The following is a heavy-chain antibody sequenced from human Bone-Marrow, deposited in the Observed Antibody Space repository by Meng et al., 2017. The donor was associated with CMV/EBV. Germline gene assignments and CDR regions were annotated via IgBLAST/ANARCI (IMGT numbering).Heavy chain of an antibody. CDR1: GFTFGGSA. CDR2: IRSKANSYAT. J-gene: IGHJ5*02. Sequence: GGSLRLSCAASGFTFGGSAMHWVRQASGKGLEWVGRIRSKANSYATAYAASVKGRFTISRDDSKNTAYLQMNSLKTEDTAVYYCAREAGGYCSSTSCRPAYNWFDPWGQGTLVTVSS. CDR3: AREAGGYCSSTSCRPAYNWFDP. V-gene: IGHV3-73*01. D-gene: IGHD2-2*01.